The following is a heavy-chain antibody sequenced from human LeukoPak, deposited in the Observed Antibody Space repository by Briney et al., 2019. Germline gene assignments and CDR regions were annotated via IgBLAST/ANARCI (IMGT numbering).Heavy chain of an antibody. J-gene: IGHJ4*02. CDR2: IYYSGST. CDR3: ARVVGATAPRPHPLYYFDY. V-gene: IGHV4-39*01. Sequence: SETLSLTCTVSGGSISSSSYYWGWIRQPPGKGLEWIGSIYYSGSTYYNPSLKSRVTISVDTSKNQFSLKLSSVTAADTAVYYCARVVGATAPRPHPLYYFDYWGQGTLVTVSS. CDR1: GGSISSSSYY. D-gene: IGHD1-26*01.